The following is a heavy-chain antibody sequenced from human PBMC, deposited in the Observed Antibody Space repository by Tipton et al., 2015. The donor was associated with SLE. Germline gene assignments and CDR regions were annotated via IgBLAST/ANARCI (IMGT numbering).Heavy chain of an antibody. Sequence: LRLSCTVSGGSISSSSYYWGWIRQPPGKGLEWIGSIYYSGSTYYNPSLKSRVTISVDTSKNQFSLKLSSVTAADTAVYYCARDGQYSSSSVRGLFDYWGQGALVTVSS. CDR1: GGSISSSSYY. J-gene: IGHJ4*02. CDR2: IYYSGST. V-gene: IGHV4-39*02. CDR3: ARDGQYSSSSVRGLFDY. D-gene: IGHD6-6*01.